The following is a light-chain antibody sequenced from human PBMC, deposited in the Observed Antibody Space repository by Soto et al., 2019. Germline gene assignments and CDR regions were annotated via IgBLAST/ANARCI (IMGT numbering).Light chain of an antibody. V-gene: IGKV1-27*01. CDR3: QQSYSTLT. CDR2: AAS. J-gene: IGKJ3*01. CDR1: QGISNY. Sequence: TKMTQSPSSLSASVGDRVTITCRASQGISNYLAWYQQKPGKVPKLLIYAASTLRSGVPSRFSGRGSGTDFTLTINSLQPEDFATYYCQQSYSTLTFGPGTKVDV.